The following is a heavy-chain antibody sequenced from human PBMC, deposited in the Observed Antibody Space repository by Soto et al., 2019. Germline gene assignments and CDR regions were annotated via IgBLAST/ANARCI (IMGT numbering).Heavy chain of an antibody. CDR3: GTPGPAGL. V-gene: IGHV4-59*01. CDR1: GCNTKSYF. CDR2: IYHNGNS. Sequence: QVRLQESGPGLVKPSETLSLTCSISGCNTKSYFWSWLRQPPGKGLEWLGYIYHNGNSMYNPSFKSCLALSVDASNNHLSLMLTSVTVADAAVYYCGTPGPAGLWGRGTLVTVSS. D-gene: IGHD7-27*01. J-gene: IGHJ2*01.